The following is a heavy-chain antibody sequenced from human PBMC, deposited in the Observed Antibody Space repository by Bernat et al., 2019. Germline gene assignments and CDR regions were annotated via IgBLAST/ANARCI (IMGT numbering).Heavy chain of an antibody. CDR1: GFTFSSYG. J-gene: IGHJ3*02. Sequence: QVQLVESGGGVVQPGRSLRLSCAASGFTFSSYGMHWVRQAPGKGLEWVAVIWYDGSNKYYADSVKGRFTISRDNSKNTLYLQMNSLRAEDTAVYYCARDRGYYDSSGYSPFDIWGQGTMVTVSS. V-gene: IGHV3-33*01. CDR2: IWYDGSNK. CDR3: ARDRGYYDSSGYSPFDI. D-gene: IGHD3-22*01.